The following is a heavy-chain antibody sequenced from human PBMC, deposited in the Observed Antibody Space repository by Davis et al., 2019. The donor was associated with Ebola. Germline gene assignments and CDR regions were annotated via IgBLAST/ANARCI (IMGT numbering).Heavy chain of an antibody. Sequence: MPSETLSLTCTVSAGSISSSSYYWGWIRQPPGTGLEWIGSIYYSGSTYYNPSLKSRVTISVDTSKNQFSLKLSSVTAADTAVYYCASRQAAPDRGPWFDPWGQGTLVTVSS. V-gene: IGHV4-39*01. CDR2: IYYSGST. D-gene: IGHD6-13*01. CDR3: ASRQAAPDRGPWFDP. CDR1: AGSISSSSYY. J-gene: IGHJ5*02.